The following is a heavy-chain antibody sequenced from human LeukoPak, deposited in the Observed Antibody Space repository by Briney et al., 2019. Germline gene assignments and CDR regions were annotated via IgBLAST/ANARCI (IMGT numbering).Heavy chain of an antibody. Sequence: GASVKVSCKASAYTFTNYGFSWVRQAPGQGLEWMGWISAYKGNTNYAQKFQGRVTMTTDTSTSTAYMELRSLRSDDAAVYYCARDAYYYFGSGSPIRAFDIWGQGTLVTVSS. CDR2: ISAYKGNT. CDR3: ARDAYYYFGSGSPIRAFDI. J-gene: IGHJ3*02. V-gene: IGHV1-18*01. D-gene: IGHD3-10*01. CDR1: AYTFTNYG.